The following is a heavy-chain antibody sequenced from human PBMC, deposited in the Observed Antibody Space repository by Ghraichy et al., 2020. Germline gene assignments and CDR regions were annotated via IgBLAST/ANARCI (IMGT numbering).Heavy chain of an antibody. D-gene: IGHD6-13*01. J-gene: IGHJ6*02. CDR3: ARRIAAPGTPFQYHYYSMDV. CDR2: ISSGGVST. Sequence: GGSLRLSCAAAGFTFRNYAMSWVRQAPGKGLEWVSGISSGGVSTYYADSVNGRFTISRDNSKNTLFLQMNSLRAEDTAVFYCARRIAAPGTPFQYHYYSMDVWGQGTTVTVSS. CDR1: GFTFRNYA. V-gene: IGHV3-23*01.